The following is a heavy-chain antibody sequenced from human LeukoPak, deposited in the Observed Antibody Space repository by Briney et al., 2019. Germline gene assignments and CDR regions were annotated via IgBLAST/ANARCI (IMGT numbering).Heavy chain of an antibody. D-gene: IGHD6-13*01. CDR2: IDIAGDT. CDR1: GFTFSSYD. J-gene: IGHJ4*02. CDR3: ARVAAAGKGFDY. Sequence: RGSLRLSCATSGFTFSSYDMHWVRQATGKGLDWVSAIDIAGDTYYPGSVKGRFTISRENAKNSLYLQMNSLRAGDTAVYYCARVAAAGKGFDYWGQGTLVTVSS. V-gene: IGHV3-13*01.